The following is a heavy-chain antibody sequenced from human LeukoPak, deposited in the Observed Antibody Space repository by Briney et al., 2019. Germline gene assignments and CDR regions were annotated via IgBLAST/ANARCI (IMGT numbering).Heavy chain of an antibody. J-gene: IGHJ4*02. CDR2: ISSSSSYI. CDR3: ARDQGSSSWYPAYFDY. V-gene: IGHV3-21*01. Sequence: GGSLRPSCAASGFTFSSYSMNWVRQAPGKGLEWVSSISSSSSYIYYADSVKGRFTISRDNAKNSLYLQMNSLRAEDTAVYYCARDQGSSSWYPAYFDYWGQGTLVTVSS. CDR1: GFTFSSYS. D-gene: IGHD6-13*01.